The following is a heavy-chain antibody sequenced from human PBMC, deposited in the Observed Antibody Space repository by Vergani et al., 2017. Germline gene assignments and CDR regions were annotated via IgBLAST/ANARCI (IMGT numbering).Heavy chain of an antibody. CDR2: ISSSGNTI. J-gene: IGHJ6*04. CDR3: ARSQWPFYDYYAMDV. Sequence: EVQLVESGGGLVQPGGSLRLSCAASGFTFSSFEMNWVRQAPGKWLEWVSYISSSGNTIYYADSVKGRFTISRDNAKSSLYLQMISLRAEDTAIYYCARSQWPFYDYYAMDVWGEGTTVTVSS. V-gene: IGHV3-48*03. CDR1: GFTFSSFE. D-gene: IGHD6-19*01.